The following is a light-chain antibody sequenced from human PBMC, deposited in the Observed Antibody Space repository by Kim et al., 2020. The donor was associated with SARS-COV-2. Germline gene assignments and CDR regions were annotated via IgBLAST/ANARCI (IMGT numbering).Light chain of an antibody. Sequence: VSPGQTARITCSGDTLPEKQTYWYQQKSGQAPLLVLYKENERPSGIPGRFSGSSSGTTVTLTISGVQAEDDADYYCQSADGSGTYFFGTGTKVTVL. V-gene: IGLV3-25*03. CDR2: KEN. J-gene: IGLJ1*01. CDR3: QSADGSGTYF. CDR1: TLPEKQ.